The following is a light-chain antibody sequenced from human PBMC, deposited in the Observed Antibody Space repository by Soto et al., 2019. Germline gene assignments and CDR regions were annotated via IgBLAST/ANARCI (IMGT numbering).Light chain of an antibody. CDR2: TAS. CDR1: QSISSH. CDR3: QQSYSTPPT. Sequence: IRMTQSPSSLSASVGDTVTITCRASQSISSHLNWYQQKPGKAPNLLMYTASNLQSGVPSRFSGSGSGTDFTLTISSLQPEDFATYYCQQSYSTPPTFGQGTKVDIK. V-gene: IGKV1-39*01. J-gene: IGKJ1*01.